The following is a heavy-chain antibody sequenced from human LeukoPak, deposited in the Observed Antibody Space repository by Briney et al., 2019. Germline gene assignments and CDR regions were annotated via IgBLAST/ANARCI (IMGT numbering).Heavy chain of an antibody. CDR1: GGSINNYY. D-gene: IGHD3-22*01. CDR3: ARYYDGRTLDY. J-gene: IGHJ4*02. CDR2: IYYNGNT. V-gene: IGHV4-59*01. Sequence: SQTLSLTCTVSGGSINNYYWSWIRQPPGKGLEWIGYIYYNGNTNYNSSLKSRVSFSVDTSKNQFSLKLTSVTAVDTAVYYCARYYDGRTLDYWGQGTLVTVSS.